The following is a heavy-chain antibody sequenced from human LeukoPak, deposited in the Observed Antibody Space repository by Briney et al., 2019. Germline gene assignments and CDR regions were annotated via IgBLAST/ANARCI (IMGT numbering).Heavy chain of an antibody. Sequence: GASVKVSCKASGYTFTSYDINWVRQATGQGLEWMGWMNPNSGNTGYAQKFQGRVTMTRNTSISTAYMELSSLRSEDTAVYYCARAPYYYDSSGYYTAYYYYYMDVWGKGTTVTISS. CDR1: GYTFTSYD. CDR2: MNPNSGNT. CDR3: ARAPYYYDSSGYYTAYYYYYMDV. J-gene: IGHJ6*03. D-gene: IGHD3-22*01. V-gene: IGHV1-8*01.